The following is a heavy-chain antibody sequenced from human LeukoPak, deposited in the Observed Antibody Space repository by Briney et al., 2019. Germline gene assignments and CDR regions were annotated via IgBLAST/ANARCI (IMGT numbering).Heavy chain of an antibody. V-gene: IGHV4-4*07. Sequence: SETLSLTCTGSGGSISSYYWSWIRQPAGKGLEWIGRIYNNGRTNYNPSLKSRVTISLDTSKNQFSLKLSSVTAADTAVYYCARGVVAAAGRTFDFWGQGTLVTVSS. D-gene: IGHD6-13*01. CDR2: IYNNGRT. CDR3: ARGVVAAAGRTFDF. J-gene: IGHJ4*02. CDR1: GGSISSYY.